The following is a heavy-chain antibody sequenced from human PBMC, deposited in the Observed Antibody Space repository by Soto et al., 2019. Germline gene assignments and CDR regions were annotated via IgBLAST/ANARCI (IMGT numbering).Heavy chain of an antibody. CDR3: PRHSYCGGDCYSYYYYGMDV. J-gene: IGHJ6*02. Sequence: PGESLKISCKGSGYSFTSYWIGWVRQMPGKGLEWMGIIYPGDSDTRYSPSFQGQVTISADKSISTAYLQWSSLKASDTAMYYCPRHSYCGGDCYSYYYYGMDVWGQGTTVTVS. CDR2: IYPGDSDT. V-gene: IGHV5-51*01. CDR1: GYSFTSYW. D-gene: IGHD2-21*02.